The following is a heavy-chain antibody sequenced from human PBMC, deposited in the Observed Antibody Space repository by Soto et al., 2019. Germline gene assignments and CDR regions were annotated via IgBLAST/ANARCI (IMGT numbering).Heavy chain of an antibody. V-gene: IGHV4-31*03. D-gene: IGHD3-22*01. CDR2: IYYSGST. CDR1: GGSISSGGYY. Sequence: SETLSLTCTVSGGSISSGGYYWSWIRQHPGKGLEWIGYIYYSGSTSYNPSLKSRVIISVDTSKNQISLKLSSVTAADTAVSQCARARNSGDYLDYFDYWGQGALVTVSS. J-gene: IGHJ4*02. CDR3: ARARNSGDYLDYFDY.